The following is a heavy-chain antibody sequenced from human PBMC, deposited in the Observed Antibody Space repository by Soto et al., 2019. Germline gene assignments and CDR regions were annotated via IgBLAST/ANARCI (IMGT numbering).Heavy chain of an antibody. CDR1: GVSIISGGYS. V-gene: IGHV4-31*11. CDR2: IDYSGGT. Sequence: PSETLSLTWAVSGVSIISGGYSWSCIRQPPGKGLEWIGNIDYSGGTHYNPSLRSRVVISLDTSKNSFALTLNSLTLADSALYYCERDEKLVAATGWLDPWGPGALVTVS. J-gene: IGHJ5*02. D-gene: IGHD2-15*01. CDR3: ERDEKLVAATGWLDP.